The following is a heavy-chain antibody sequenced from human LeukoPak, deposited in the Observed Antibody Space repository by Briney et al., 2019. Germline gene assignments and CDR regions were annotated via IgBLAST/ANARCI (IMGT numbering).Heavy chain of an antibody. D-gene: IGHD4-17*01. V-gene: IGHV3-74*01. J-gene: IGHJ4*02. CDR1: GSTFSSHW. Sequence: PGGSLRLSCAASGSTFSSHWMHWVRQAPERGLLWVSRIDSDGNTPGYADSVKGRFTISRDNAKNSLYLQMNSLRAEDTAVYYCARGGTTVTTPHDFDYWGQGTLVTVSS. CDR2: IDSDGNTP. CDR3: ARGGTTVTTPHDFDY.